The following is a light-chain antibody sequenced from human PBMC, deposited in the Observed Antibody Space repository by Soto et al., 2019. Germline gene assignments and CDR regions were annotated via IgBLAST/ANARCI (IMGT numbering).Light chain of an antibody. V-gene: IGLV2-14*01. CDR2: DVS. J-gene: IGLJ3*02. Sequence: QSVLNQPESVGGSPGPSITISCTGTISDVGGNNYVSWYQQHPGKAPKLMIYDVSSLPSGVSNRFSGSKSGNSSSLTISGLQTEDEAYYYGISYTSSGTPWVFGGGTELTV. CDR3: ISYTSSGTPWV. CDR1: ISDVGGNNY.